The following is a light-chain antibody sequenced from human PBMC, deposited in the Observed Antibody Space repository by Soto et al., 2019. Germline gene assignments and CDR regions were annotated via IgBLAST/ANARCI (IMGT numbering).Light chain of an antibody. CDR1: QSINRY. J-gene: IGKJ5*01. V-gene: IGKV1-39*01. CDR2: AAS. Sequence: DIQMTQSPSSLSASVGDRVTITCRASQSINRYLNWYQQKPGKAPDLLIFAASSLQSGVPSRFSGSGSGTDFTLTITSLQPEDFATYYCQQSYNTPITFGQGTRLEIK. CDR3: QQSYNTPIT.